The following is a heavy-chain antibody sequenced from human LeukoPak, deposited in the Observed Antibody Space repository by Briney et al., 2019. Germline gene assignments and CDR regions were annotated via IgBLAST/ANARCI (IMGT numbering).Heavy chain of an antibody. J-gene: IGHJ4*02. CDR3: ARGYCSSTTCQYGDY. V-gene: IGHV4-59*01. CDR1: GGSISNYY. CDR2: IYFSGST. Sequence: SETLSLTCTVSGGSISNYYWSWTRQPPGKGLEWIGYIYFSGSTNYNPSLKSRLTISVDTSKNQFSLKLTSLTAADTAVYYCARGYCSSTTCQYGDYWGRGTLVTVSS. D-gene: IGHD2-2*01.